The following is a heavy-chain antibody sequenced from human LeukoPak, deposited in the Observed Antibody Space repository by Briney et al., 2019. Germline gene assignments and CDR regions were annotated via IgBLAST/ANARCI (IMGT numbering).Heavy chain of an antibody. CDR3: ARDRRIAAAVGRDYFDY. J-gene: IGHJ4*02. CDR2: IIPIFGTA. Sequence: SVKVSCKASGGTFSSYAISWVRQAPGQGLEWMGGIIPIFGTANYAQKFQGRVTITTDESTSTAYMELSRLRSDDTAVYYCARDRRIAAAVGRDYFDYWGQGTLVTVSS. D-gene: IGHD6-13*01. CDR1: GGTFSSYA. V-gene: IGHV1-69*05.